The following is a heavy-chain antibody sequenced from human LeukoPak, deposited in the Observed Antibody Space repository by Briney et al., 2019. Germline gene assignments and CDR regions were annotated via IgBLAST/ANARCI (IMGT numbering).Heavy chain of an antibody. CDR3: ASLGITMIGTFDY. J-gene: IGHJ4*02. D-gene: IGHD3-22*01. CDR1: GFTFSRYW. V-gene: IGHV3-74*01. CDR2: INSDGSST. Sequence: PGGSLRLSCAASGFTFSRYWMHWVRQAPGKGLVWVSRINSDGSSTSYADSVKGRFTISRDNAKNTLYLQMNSLRAEDTAVYYCASLGITMIGTFDYWGQGTLVTVSS.